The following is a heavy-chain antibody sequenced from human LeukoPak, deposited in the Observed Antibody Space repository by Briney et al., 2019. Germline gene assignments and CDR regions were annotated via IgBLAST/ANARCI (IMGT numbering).Heavy chain of an antibody. D-gene: IGHD4-17*01. J-gene: IGHJ4*02. CDR1: GGSISSYY. CDR2: IYYSGST. Sequence: PSETLSLTCTVSGGSISSYYWTWIRQPPGKGLEWIGYIYYSGSTNYNPSLKSRVTISVDTSKNQFSLKVSSVTAADTAVYYCARDRYGDPPDYWGQGTLVTVSS. V-gene: IGHV4-59*01. CDR3: ARDRYGDPPDY.